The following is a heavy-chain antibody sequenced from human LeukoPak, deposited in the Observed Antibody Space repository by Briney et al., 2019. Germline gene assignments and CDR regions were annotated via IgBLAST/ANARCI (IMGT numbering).Heavy chain of an antibody. D-gene: IGHD3-10*01. Sequence: PGGSLRLSCEASGFTFSTDAIHWVRQAPGKGLEWVAVMSYDGSNKYYADSVKGRFTISRDNSKNTLFLQMNSLITEDTAVYYCARDGDTAIRGVNFDSWGQGTLVTVSS. CDR1: GFTFSTDA. CDR3: ARDGDTAIRGVNFDS. V-gene: IGHV3-30-3*01. CDR2: MSYDGSNK. J-gene: IGHJ4*02.